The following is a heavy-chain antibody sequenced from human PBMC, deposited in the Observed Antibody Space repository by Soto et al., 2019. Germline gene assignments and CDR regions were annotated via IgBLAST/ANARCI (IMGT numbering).Heavy chain of an antibody. V-gene: IGHV3-21*01. CDR1: GFTFSSYS. CDR3: ARDYCSGGSCYENLDY. J-gene: IGHJ4*02. Sequence: GGSLRLSCAASGFTFSSYSMNWVRQAPGKGLEWVSSISSSSSYIYYADSVKGRFTISRDNAKNSLYLQMNSLRAEDTAVYYCARDYCSGGSCYENLDYWGLGTLVTVSS. CDR2: ISSSSSYI. D-gene: IGHD2-15*01.